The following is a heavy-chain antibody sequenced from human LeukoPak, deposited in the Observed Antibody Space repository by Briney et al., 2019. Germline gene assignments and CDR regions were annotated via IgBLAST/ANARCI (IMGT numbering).Heavy chain of an antibody. D-gene: IGHD3-10*01. Sequence: SETLSLTCTVSGYSISSGYYWGWIRQPPGKGLEWIGSIYHSGSTYYNPSLKSRVTISVDTSKNQFSLKLSSVTAADTAVYYCARDGLLWFGELWFSAFDIWGQGTMVTVSS. CDR2: IYHSGST. J-gene: IGHJ3*02. CDR1: GYSISSGYY. V-gene: IGHV4-38-2*02. CDR3: ARDGLLWFGELWFSAFDI.